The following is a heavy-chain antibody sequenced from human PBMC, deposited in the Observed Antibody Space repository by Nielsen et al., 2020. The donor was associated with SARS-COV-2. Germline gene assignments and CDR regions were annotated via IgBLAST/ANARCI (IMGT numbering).Heavy chain of an antibody. CDR1: GGSISSSS. CDR2: IFYTGNT. CDR3: ARRVVYVDGNWFDS. J-gene: IGHJ5*01. Sequence: SETLSLTCTVSGGSISSSSWNWLRQPPGKGLEWIGDIFYTGNTNYNPSLKSRVTISGGTSKNQFSLKLRSVTAADTAVYYCARRVVYVDGNWFDSWGQGILVTVSS. V-gene: IGHV4-59*08. D-gene: IGHD2-8*02.